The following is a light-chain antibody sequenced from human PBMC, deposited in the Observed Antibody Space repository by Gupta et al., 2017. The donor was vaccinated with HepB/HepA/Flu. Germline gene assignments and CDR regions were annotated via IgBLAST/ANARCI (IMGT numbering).Light chain of an antibody. CDR3: MIWPSYVI. J-gene: IGLJ2*01. V-gene: IGLV5-37*01. CDR1: SDINVGTYK. Sequence: QPVVTQPPSSSASPGESARLTCTLSSDINVGTYKIYWYQQKPGSPPRFLLYYYSDSDKGQGSGVTSRFSGSKDASANTEILLISGLQADDEADYYCMIWPSYVIFGGGTKLTVL. CDR2: YYSDSDK.